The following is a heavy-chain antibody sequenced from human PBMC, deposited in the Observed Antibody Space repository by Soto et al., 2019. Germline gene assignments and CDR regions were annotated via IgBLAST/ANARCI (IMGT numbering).Heavy chain of an antibody. CDR2: ISYDGSNK. CDR3: AKDERLRLGELSLTALDY. J-gene: IGHJ4*02. D-gene: IGHD3-16*02. V-gene: IGHV3-30*18. Sequence: GGSLRLSCAASGFTFSSYGMHWVRQAPGKGLEWVAVISYDGSNKYYADSVKGRFTISRDNSKNTLYLQMNSLRAEDTAVYYCAKDERLRLGELSLTALDYWGQGTLVTVSS. CDR1: GFTFSSYG.